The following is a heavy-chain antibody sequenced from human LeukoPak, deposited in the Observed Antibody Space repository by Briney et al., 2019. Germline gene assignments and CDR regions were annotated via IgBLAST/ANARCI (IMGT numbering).Heavy chain of an antibody. D-gene: IGHD6-13*01. V-gene: IGHV3-11*01. CDR1: GFTFSAYY. CDR3: ARVGPAAAGRGYWYFDL. Sequence: GGSLRLSCAASGFTFSAYYMSWIRQAPRKGLEWLSYISSSGYTMYYADSVKGRFTISRDNTKNSVYLQMNSLRAEDTAVYYCARVGPAAAGRGYWYFDLWGRGTLVTVS. J-gene: IGHJ2*01. CDR2: ISSSGYTM.